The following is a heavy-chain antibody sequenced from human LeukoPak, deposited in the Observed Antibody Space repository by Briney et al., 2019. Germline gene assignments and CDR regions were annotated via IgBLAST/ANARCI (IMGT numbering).Heavy chain of an antibody. Sequence: GESLKISCKASGYSFTTYWIGWVRQMPGKGLEWMGIIYPADSAAKYSPSFQGQVTISVDKSISTAYLQWSRLKASDTAMYYCARLGAGRYCSSTSCYGPSGMDVWGQGTTVTVSS. J-gene: IGHJ6*02. CDR3: ARLGAGRYCSSTSCYGPSGMDV. CDR2: IYPADSAA. D-gene: IGHD2-2*01. V-gene: IGHV5-51*01. CDR1: GYSFTTYW.